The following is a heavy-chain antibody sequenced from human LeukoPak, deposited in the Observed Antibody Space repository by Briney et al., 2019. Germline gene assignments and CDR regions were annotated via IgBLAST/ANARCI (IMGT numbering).Heavy chain of an antibody. CDR2: IKPNSGDT. CDR1: GYTFTAYS. J-gene: IGHJ4*02. V-gene: IGHV1-2*02. Sequence: GASVTVSFKASGYTFTAYSMHWVRQAPGQGLEWMGWIKPNSGDTNYAQKFQGRVTMTRDTSISAAYMELSRLRSDDTAVYYCASTLGSCTSSSCPDIDYWGQGTLVTVSS. D-gene: IGHD2-2*01. CDR3: ASTLGSCTSSSCPDIDY.